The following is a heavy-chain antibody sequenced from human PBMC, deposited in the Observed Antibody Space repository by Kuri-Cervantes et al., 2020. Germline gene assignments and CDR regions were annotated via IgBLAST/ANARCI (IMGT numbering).Heavy chain of an antibody. J-gene: IGHJ2*01. V-gene: IGHV1-46*01. CDR3: ARESTHYDILTGYYRNWYFDL. CDR2: INPSGGST. CDR1: GYTFTSYY. D-gene: IGHD3-9*01. Sequence: ASVKVSCKASGYTFTSYYMHWVRQAPGQGLEWMGIINPSGGSTSYAQKFQGRVTMTRDTSTSTVYMELSRLTSDDTAMYYCARESTHYDILTGYYRNWYFDLWGRGTLVTVSS.